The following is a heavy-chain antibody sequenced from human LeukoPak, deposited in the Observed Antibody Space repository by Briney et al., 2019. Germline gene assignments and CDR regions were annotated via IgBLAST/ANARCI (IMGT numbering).Heavy chain of an antibody. V-gene: IGHV3-23*01. CDR1: GFTFSSYA. CDR3: ARARGQLETTVDYYYYMDV. CDR2: TSGSGGST. J-gene: IGHJ6*03. Sequence: PGGSLRLSCAASGFTFSSYAMSWVRLAPGKGLEWVSGTSGSGGSTYYADSVKGRFTMSRDNSKNTLYLQMNSLRAEDTAVYYCARARGQLETTVDYYYYMDVWGKGITVTVSS. D-gene: IGHD1-1*01.